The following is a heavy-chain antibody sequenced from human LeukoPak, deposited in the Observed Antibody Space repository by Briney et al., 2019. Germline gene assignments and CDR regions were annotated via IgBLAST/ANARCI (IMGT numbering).Heavy chain of an antibody. V-gene: IGHV1-3*01. Sequence: ASVKVSCKASGGTFSSYAISWVRQAPGQRLEWMGWINAGNGNTKYSQKFQGRVTITRDTSASTAYMELSSLRSEDTAVYYCARDPLPLNYYDSSGYLYGMDVWGQGTTVTVSS. CDR3: ARDPLPLNYYDSSGYLYGMDV. CDR1: GGTFSSYA. CDR2: INAGNGNT. J-gene: IGHJ6*02. D-gene: IGHD3-22*01.